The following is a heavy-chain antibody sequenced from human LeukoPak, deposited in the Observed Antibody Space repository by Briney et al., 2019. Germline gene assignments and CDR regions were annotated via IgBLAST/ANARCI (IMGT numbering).Heavy chain of an antibody. Sequence: GASVKVSCKASGYTFSSYGFSWVRQAPGQGLEWMGWISPYNGHTNYAQKLQARVTMTTETSTSTAYMELRSLRSDDTAVYYCARVDSSGWYGDGPLDYWGQETLVTVFS. CDR2: ISPYNGHT. J-gene: IGHJ4*02. CDR1: GYTFSSYG. CDR3: ARVDSSGWYGDGPLDY. D-gene: IGHD6-19*01. V-gene: IGHV1-18*01.